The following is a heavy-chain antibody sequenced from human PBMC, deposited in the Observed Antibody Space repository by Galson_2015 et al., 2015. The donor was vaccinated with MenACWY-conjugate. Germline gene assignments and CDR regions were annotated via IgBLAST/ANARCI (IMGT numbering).Heavy chain of an antibody. V-gene: IGHV3-30*02. D-gene: IGHD6-19*01. J-gene: IGHJ6*03. CDR3: TKGLGYCLDV. CDR2: IRYDGSNE. Sequence: AFIRYDGSNEYYADSVKGRFTFPRDNSKNTLYLQMSSLRAEDTAIYYCTKGLGYCLDVWAKGTTVTVS.